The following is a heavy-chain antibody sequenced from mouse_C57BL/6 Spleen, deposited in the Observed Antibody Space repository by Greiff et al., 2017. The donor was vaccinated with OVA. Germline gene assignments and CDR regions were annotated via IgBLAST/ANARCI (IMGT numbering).Heavy chain of an antibody. CDR2: IYPGDGDT. Sequence: VQLQQSGPELVKPGASVKISCKASGYAFSISWMNWVKQRPGKGLEWIGRIYPGDGDTNYNGKFKGKATLTADKSSSTAYMQLSSLTSEDSAVYFCARWTGTMYYFDYWGQGTTLTVSS. J-gene: IGHJ2*01. V-gene: IGHV1-82*01. CDR3: ARWTGTMYYFDY. CDR1: GYAFSISW. D-gene: IGHD4-1*01.